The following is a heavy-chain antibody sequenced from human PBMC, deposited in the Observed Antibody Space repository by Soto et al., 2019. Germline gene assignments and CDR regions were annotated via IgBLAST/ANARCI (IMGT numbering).Heavy chain of an antibody. D-gene: IGHD2-21*01. J-gene: IGHJ6*02. CDR3: SSSIPQRNYYYYGMDV. CDR2: IYYSGST. CDR1: GVSISSTSSY. Sequence: SETLSLTCTVSGVSISSTSSYWGWIRQPPGKGLEWIGTIYYSGSTYYSPSLKSRVTISVDTSKNQFYLKLRSVTAADTAVYYCSSSIPQRNYYYYGMDVWGQGTTVTVSS. V-gene: IGHV4-39*01.